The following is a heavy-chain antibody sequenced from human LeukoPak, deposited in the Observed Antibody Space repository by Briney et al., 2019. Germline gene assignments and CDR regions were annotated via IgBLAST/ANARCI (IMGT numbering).Heavy chain of an antibody. CDR3: ARGGSYFMDAFDI. D-gene: IGHD1-26*01. Sequence: PGGSLRLSCAASGFTFSSYWMSWVRQAPGKGLEWVANIKQDGSEKYYVDSVKGRFTTSRDNAKNSLYLQMNSLRAEDTAVYYCARGGSYFMDAFDIWGQGTMVTVSS. V-gene: IGHV3-7*04. CDR1: GFTFSSYW. CDR2: IKQDGSEK. J-gene: IGHJ3*02.